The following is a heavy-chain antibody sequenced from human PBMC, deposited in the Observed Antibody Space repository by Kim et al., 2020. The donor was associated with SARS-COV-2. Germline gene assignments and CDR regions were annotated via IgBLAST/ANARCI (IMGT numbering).Heavy chain of an antibody. CDR2: ISYDGSNK. V-gene: IGHV3-30-3*01. Sequence: GGSLRLSCAASGFTFSSYAMHWVRQAPGKGLEWVAVISYDGSNKYYADSVKGRFTISRDNSKNTLYLQMNSLRAEDTAVYYCARVFDYWGQGTLVTVSS. CDR3: ARVFDY. CDR1: GFTFSSYA. J-gene: IGHJ4*02.